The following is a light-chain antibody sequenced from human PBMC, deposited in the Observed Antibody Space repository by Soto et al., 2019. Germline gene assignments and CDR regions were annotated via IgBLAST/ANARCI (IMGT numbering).Light chain of an antibody. Sequence: QSALTQPASVSGSSGQSITISCTGTSNDVGAYDLVSWYQHHPGKAPKLIIYEDSKRPSGVPNRFSATKSGNTASLTISGLQAGDEAYYYCAAWDDSLSVYVFGTGTKVTVL. CDR2: EDS. CDR1: SNDVGAYDL. J-gene: IGLJ1*01. V-gene: IGLV2-23*01. CDR3: AAWDDSLSVYV.